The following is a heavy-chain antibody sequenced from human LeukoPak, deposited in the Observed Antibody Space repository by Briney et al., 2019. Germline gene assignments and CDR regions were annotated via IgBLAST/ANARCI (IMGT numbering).Heavy chain of an antibody. CDR2: INPSGGST. CDR3: ARDVVVVPAATILNYYYYYMDV. J-gene: IGHJ6*03. Sequence: ASVKVSCKASGYTFTSYYMHWVRQAPGQGLEWMGIINPSGGSTSYAQKFQGRVTMTTDTSTSTAYMELRSLRSDDTAVYYCARDVVVVPAATILNYYYYYMDVWGKGTTVTVSS. CDR1: GYTFTSYY. V-gene: IGHV1-46*01. D-gene: IGHD2-2*01.